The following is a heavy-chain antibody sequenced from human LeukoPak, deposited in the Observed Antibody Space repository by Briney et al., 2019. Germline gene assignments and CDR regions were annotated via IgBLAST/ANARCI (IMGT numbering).Heavy chain of an antibody. J-gene: IGHJ2*01. D-gene: IGHD3-22*01. CDR1: GGSISSSSYY. V-gene: IGHV4-39*01. CDR3: ARHYYDSSGYYYGWHFDL. Sequence: SETLSLTCTVSGGSISSSSYYWGWIRQPPGKGLEWIGSIYYSGSTYYNPSLKSRVTISVDTSKNQFSLKLSSVTAADTAVYYCARHYYDSSGYYYGWHFDLWGRGTLVTVSS. CDR2: IYYSGST.